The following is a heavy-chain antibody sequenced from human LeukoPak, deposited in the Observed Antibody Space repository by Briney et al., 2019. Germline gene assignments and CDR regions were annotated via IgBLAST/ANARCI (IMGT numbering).Heavy chain of an antibody. Sequence: ASVKVSCKTSGYSFTSQDMHWVHQAPGQSLEWMGCINPDNGDTKYSQEFQGRVTITRDTSATTAYMELSSLRSDDMAVYYCTLYNYWGQGTLVTVSS. J-gene: IGHJ4*02. CDR3: TLYNY. CDR2: INPDNGDT. CDR1: GYSFTSQD. V-gene: IGHV1-3*03. D-gene: IGHD2-2*02.